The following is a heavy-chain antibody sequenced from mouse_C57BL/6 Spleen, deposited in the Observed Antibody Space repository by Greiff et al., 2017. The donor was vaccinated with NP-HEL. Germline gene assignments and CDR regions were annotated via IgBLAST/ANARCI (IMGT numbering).Heavy chain of an antibody. D-gene: IGHD1-1*01. J-gene: IGHJ2*01. CDR2: IYPGDGDT. Sequence: VQLQESGAELVKPGASVKISCKASGYAFSSYWMNWVKQRPGKGLEWIGQIYPGDGDTNYNGKFKGKATLTADKSSSTAYMQLSSLTSEDSAVYFCARDIYYYGSFFDYWGQGTTLTVSS. CDR3: ARDIYYYGSFFDY. CDR1: GYAFSSYW. V-gene: IGHV1-80*01.